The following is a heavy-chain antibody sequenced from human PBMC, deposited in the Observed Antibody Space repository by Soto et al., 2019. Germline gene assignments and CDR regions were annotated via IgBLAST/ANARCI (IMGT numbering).Heavy chain of an antibody. J-gene: IGHJ4*02. CDR1: GYTFTSYG. V-gene: IGHV1-18*01. CDR2: ISAYNGNT. D-gene: IGHD3-3*01. CDR3: ARDTNDFWSGYYRHFFDY. Sequence: ASVKVSCKASGYTFTSYGISWVRQAPGQGLEWMGWISAYNGNTNYAQKLQGRVTMTTDTSTSTAYMELRSLRSDDTAVYYFARDTNDFWSGYYRHFFDYWGQGTLVTVSS.